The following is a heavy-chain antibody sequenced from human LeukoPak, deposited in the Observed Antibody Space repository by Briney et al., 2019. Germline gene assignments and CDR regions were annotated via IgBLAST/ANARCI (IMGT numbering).Heavy chain of an antibody. CDR1: GFTFSSYG. CDR2: IWYDGSNK. V-gene: IGHV3-33*01. CDR3: AREARAAAFPDY. J-gene: IGHJ4*02. D-gene: IGHD6-13*01. Sequence: GRSLRLSCAASGFTFSSYGMHWVRQAPGKGLEWVAVIWYDGSNKYYADSVKGRFTISRDNSKNTLYLQMNSLRAEDTAVYYCAREARAAAFPDYWGQGTLVTVSS.